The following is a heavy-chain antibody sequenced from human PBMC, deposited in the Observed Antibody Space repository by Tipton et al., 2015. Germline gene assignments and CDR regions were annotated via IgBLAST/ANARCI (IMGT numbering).Heavy chain of an antibody. CDR1: GFTFSSYW. V-gene: IGHV3-7*03. CDR2: IKQDGSEK. CDR3: ASAEFRGTFYDY. Sequence: SLRLSCAASGFTFSSYWMSWVRQAPGKGLEWVANIKQDGSEKYYLDSVKGRFTISRDNAKNSLYLQMSSLRAEDTAVYYCASAEFRGTFYDYWGQGTLVTVSS. D-gene: IGHD1-26*01. J-gene: IGHJ4*02.